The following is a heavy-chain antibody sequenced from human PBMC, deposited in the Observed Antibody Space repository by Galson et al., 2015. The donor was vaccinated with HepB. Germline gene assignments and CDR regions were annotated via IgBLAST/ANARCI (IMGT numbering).Heavy chain of an antibody. CDR3: ARHPSQAFDI. Sequence: QSGAEVKKPGESLRISCKGFGYDFPSYWISWLRQMPGRGLEWMGRIDPRDSYIIYSPSSQGHVTISVDKSIHTAYVQWSSLMASDTAMYFCARHPSQAFDIWGQGTMVTVSS. CDR1: GYDFPSYW. CDR2: IDPRDSYI. V-gene: IGHV5-10-1*01. J-gene: IGHJ3*02.